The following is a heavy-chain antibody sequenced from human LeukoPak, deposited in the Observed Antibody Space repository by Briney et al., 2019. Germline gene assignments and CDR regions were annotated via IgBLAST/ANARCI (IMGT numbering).Heavy chain of an antibody. CDR1: GYTFTSYY. J-gene: IGHJ6*03. Sequence: ASVKVSCKASGYTFTSYYMHWVRQAPGQGLEWMGIINPSGGSTSYAQKFQGRVTMTRDMSTSTAYMELSSLRSEDTAVYYCASSYYYYYMDVWGKGTTVTVSS. V-gene: IGHV1-46*01. CDR3: ASSYYYYYMDV. CDR2: INPSGGST.